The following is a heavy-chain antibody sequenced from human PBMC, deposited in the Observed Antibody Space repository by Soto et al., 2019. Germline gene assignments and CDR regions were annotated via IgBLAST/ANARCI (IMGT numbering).Heavy chain of an antibody. CDR1: GGSISSYY. V-gene: IGHV4-59*01. CDR2: IYYTGGT. J-gene: IGHJ4*02. D-gene: IGHD2-15*01. CDR3: VRGSAANVY. Sequence: SETLSLTCTVSGGSISSYYWSWIRQPPGKGLEWIGYIYYTGGTNYYPSLESRVSMSIDTSRNQFSLKLSSVTAADTAVYYCVRGSAANVYWGQGTLVTVSS.